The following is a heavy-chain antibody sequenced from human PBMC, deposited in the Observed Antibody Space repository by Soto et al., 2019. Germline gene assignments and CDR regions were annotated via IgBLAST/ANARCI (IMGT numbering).Heavy chain of an antibody. V-gene: IGHV4-39*01. CDR1: GDSISSSNYY. CDR2: IYHSGNT. CDR3: ARLRAGPDNGWYWAFDY. Sequence: QLQLQESGPGLVKPSETLSLTCVVSGDSISSSNYYWGWIRQPPGKGLELIGNIYHSGNTYYNPSLKSRVSISVDTSNSQFSLKLSSVTAADTAVYYCARLRAGPDNGWYWAFDYWGQGTLVTVSS. J-gene: IGHJ4*02. D-gene: IGHD6-19*01.